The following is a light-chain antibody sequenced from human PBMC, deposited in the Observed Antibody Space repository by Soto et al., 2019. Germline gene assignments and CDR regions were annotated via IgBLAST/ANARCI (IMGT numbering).Light chain of an antibody. CDR1: QSVSSY. V-gene: IGKV3-11*01. CDR3: QQRSNWPPWYT. J-gene: IGKJ2*01. CDR2: DAS. Sequence: EIVLTQSPATLSLSPGERATLSCRASQSVSSYLAWYQQKPGQAPRLLIYDASNRATGIPARFSGSVSGTDFTLTISSLEPEDFAVYYCQQRSNWPPWYTFGQGTKLEIK.